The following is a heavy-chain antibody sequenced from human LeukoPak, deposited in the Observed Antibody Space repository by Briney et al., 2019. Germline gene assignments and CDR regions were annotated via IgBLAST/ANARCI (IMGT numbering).Heavy chain of an antibody. J-gene: IGHJ6*02. CDR2: IYYSGST. Sequence: SETLSLTCTVSGGSISSYYWSWIRQPPGKGLEWIGYIYYSGSTNYNPSLKSRVTISVDTSKNQFSLKLSSVTAADTAVYYCASGRITMVRGVSRYGMDVWGQGTTVTVSS. V-gene: IGHV4-59*01. CDR3: ASGRITMVRGVSRYGMDV. D-gene: IGHD3-10*01. CDR1: GGSISSYY.